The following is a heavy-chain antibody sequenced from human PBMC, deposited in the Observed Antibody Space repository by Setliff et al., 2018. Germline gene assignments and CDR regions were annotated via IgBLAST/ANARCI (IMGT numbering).Heavy chain of an antibody. CDR2: IHYSGST. CDR3: ARSPSSGAYWNPRPFYSDY. V-gene: IGHV4-59*08. CDR1: GGSINRDY. Sequence: SETLSLTCSVSGGSINRDYWNWIRQPPGKGLEWIGYIHYSGSTNYNPSVKSRVTISLDTSKNHFSLKLDSVTAADTALYYCARSPSSGAYWNPRPFYSDYWARGTLVTVSS. D-gene: IGHD1-26*01. J-gene: IGHJ4*02.